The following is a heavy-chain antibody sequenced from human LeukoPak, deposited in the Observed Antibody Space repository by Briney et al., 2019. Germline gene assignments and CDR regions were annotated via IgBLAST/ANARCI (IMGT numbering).Heavy chain of an antibody. CDR1: GFTFSSSG. V-gene: IGHV3-30*03. J-gene: IGHJ4*02. CDR2: ISYDGSNK. CDR3: ARDLWFGELYY. Sequence: PGGSLRLSCAASGFTFSSSGMHWVRQAPGKGLEWVAVISYDGSNKYYADSVKGRFTISRDNSKNTLYLQMNSLRAEDTAVYYCARDLWFGELYYWGQGTLVTVSS. D-gene: IGHD3-10*01.